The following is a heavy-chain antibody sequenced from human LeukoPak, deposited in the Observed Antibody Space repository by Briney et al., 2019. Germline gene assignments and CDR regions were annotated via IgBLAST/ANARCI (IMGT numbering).Heavy chain of an antibody. Sequence: SETLSLTCTVSGYSISSDTYWSWIRQPPGKGLEWIGEINHSGSTNYNPSLKSRVTISVDTSKNQFSLKLSSVTAADTAVYYCARGPPKRAYYGSRGDAFDIWGQGTMVTVSS. CDR3: ARGPPKRAYYGSRGDAFDI. CDR1: GYSISSDTY. CDR2: INHSGST. V-gene: IGHV4-38-2*02. D-gene: IGHD3-10*01. J-gene: IGHJ3*02.